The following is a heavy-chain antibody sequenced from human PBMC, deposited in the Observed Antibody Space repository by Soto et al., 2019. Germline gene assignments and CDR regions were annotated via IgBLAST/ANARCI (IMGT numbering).Heavy chain of an antibody. CDR3: VRVLYDSGVVDF. V-gene: IGHV3-53*01. D-gene: IGHD5-12*01. Sequence: QLVESGGGLFQAGGSTRLSCLVSGFSVSRYDMAWVRQAPGKGLEWASIIQTGGATHYTDSAQGRFTISRDNSKNTIYLQMSSLRVEDTGVYSCVRVLYDSGVVDFWGQGSPITVS. J-gene: IGHJ4*02. CDR2: IQTGGAT. CDR1: GFSVSRYD.